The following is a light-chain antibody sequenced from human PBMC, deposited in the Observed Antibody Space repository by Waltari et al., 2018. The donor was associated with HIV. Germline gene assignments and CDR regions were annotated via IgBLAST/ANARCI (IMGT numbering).Light chain of an antibody. CDR1: SSTIGNYF. V-gene: IGLV1-47*01. J-gene: IGLJ2*01. Sequence: QSVLTQPPSASGTPGHRVTISCSGSSSTIGNYFIYWYQQFPGTAPKLLSYRNDQRPSGVPDRFSGSKSGTSASLAISGLRSEDEADYYCATWDDTLSAWVFSGGTKLTVL. CDR3: ATWDDTLSAWV. CDR2: RND.